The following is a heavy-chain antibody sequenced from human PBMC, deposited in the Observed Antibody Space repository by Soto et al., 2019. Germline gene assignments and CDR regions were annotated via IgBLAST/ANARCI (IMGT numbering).Heavy chain of an antibody. V-gene: IGHV1-8*01. Sequence: ASVKVSCKASGYNFTSYDINWVRQATGQGLEGMGWMNTNSGKTGYAQKFQGTVTITRITSISTAYMELSSLRSDDTAVYYCARDGRFGESHYWGQGTLVTVSS. J-gene: IGHJ4*02. CDR1: GYNFTSYD. D-gene: IGHD3-10*01. CDR2: MNTNSGKT. CDR3: ARDGRFGESHY.